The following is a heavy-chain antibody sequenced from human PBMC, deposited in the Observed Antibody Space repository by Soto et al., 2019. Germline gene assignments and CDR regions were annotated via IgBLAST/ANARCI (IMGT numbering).Heavy chain of an antibody. Sequence: SETLSLTFTVSDGSISSYYWSWIRQPPGKGLEWIGYIYYSGSTNYNPSLKSRVTISVDTSKNQFSLKLSSVTAADTAVYYCARDLDYDYYGMDVWGQGTTVTVS. CDR1: DGSISSYY. J-gene: IGHJ6*02. V-gene: IGHV4-59*01. CDR3: ARDLDYDYYGMDV. CDR2: IYYSGST.